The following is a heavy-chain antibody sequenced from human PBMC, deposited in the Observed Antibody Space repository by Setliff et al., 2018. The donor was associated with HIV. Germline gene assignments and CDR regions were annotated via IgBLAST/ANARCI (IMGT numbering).Heavy chain of an antibody. CDR1: GFAFSDFS. Sequence: GGSLRLSCAASGFAFSDFSMSWVRQAPGKGLEWVSSISGASSYIYYEDSVKGRFTVSRDNAEHSLYLQMDSLRAEDTAVYFCAKDVMQGGWGSLSYFDSWGQGTLVTVSS. V-gene: IGHV3-21*04. CDR2: ISGASSYI. J-gene: IGHJ4*02. CDR3: AKDVMQGGWGSLSYFDS. D-gene: IGHD3-16*01.